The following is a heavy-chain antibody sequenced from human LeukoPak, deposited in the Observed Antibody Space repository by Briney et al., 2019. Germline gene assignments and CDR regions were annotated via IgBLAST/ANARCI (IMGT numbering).Heavy chain of an antibody. D-gene: IGHD2-2*01. Sequence: PSETLSLTCAVYGGSFSGYYWSWIRQPPGKGLEWIGEINHSGSTNYNPSPKSRVTISVDTSKNQFSLKLSSVTAADTAVYYCARGSLPAAAPGEWYYFDYWGQGRLVTASS. J-gene: IGHJ4*02. CDR1: GGSFSGYY. CDR2: INHSGST. V-gene: IGHV4-34*01. CDR3: ARGSLPAAAPGEWYYFDY.